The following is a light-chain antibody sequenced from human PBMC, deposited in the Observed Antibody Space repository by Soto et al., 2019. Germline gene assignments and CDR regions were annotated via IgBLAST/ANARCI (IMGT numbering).Light chain of an antibody. CDR1: QSVSSN. V-gene: IGKV3-15*01. J-gene: IGKJ1*01. CDR3: QEYNTWPWT. CDR2: GAS. Sequence: EIGMTQSPATLSVSPGERATLSCRASQSVSSNLAWYQQKPGQAPRLLIFGASTRATGIPARFSGSGSGTEFSLTINSLQSEDFAVYYCQEYNTWPWTFGQGTKVDIK.